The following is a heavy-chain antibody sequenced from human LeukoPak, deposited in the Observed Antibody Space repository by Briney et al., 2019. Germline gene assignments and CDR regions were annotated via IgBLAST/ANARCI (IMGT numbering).Heavy chain of an antibody. J-gene: IGHJ5*02. CDR3: ARVLTMVRGVNGWFDP. Sequence: GGSLSFSCAASGFSLVDSVLPWVRQPRGKGLEWVSRIDWKGGSTGYADSVKGRFTHSRDNAKNSLYLQMISLRAEDPALYYCARVLTMVRGVNGWFDPWGEGALVTVSS. V-gene: IGHV3-20*04. CDR1: GFSLVDSV. CDR2: IDWKGGST. D-gene: IGHD3-10*01.